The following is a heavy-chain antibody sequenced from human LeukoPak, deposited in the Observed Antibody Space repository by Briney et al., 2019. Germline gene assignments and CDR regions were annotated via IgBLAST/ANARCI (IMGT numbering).Heavy chain of an antibody. V-gene: IGHV4-59*01. Sequence: SETLSLTCTVSGGSISSYYWSWIRQPPGKGLQWIGCIYYSGSTNYNPSLKSRVTISVDTSKNQFSLKLSSVTAADTAVYYCASFCSGGSCYSGGDAFDIWGQGTMVTVSS. D-gene: IGHD2-15*01. J-gene: IGHJ3*02. CDR1: GGSISSYY. CDR3: ASFCSGGSCYSGGDAFDI. CDR2: IYYSGST.